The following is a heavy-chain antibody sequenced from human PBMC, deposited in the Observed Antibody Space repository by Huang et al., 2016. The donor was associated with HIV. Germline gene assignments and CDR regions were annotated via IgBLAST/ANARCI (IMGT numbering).Heavy chain of an antibody. CDR1: GGSFSGYY. D-gene: IGHD3-10*01. J-gene: IGHJ4*02. Sequence: QVQLHQWGAGLLKPSETLSLTCAVYGGSFSGYYWSWIRQPPGKGLEWIGEITHSGSTYYNPTLKSRVTISEETSKNQFSLKLSSVTAADTAVYYCARAPHYGSGSYYYWGQGTLVTVSS. V-gene: IGHV4-34*01. CDR2: ITHSGST. CDR3: ARAPHYGSGSYYY.